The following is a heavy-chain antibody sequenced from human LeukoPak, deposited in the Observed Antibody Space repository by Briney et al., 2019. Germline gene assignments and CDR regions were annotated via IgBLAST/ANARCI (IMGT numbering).Heavy chain of an antibody. D-gene: IGHD2-2*01. CDR2: ISAYNGNT. V-gene: IGHV1-18*01. J-gene: IGHJ4*02. CDR1: GYTFTTYS. Sequence: ASVKVSCKASGYTFTTYSITWVRRAPGQGLEWMGWISAYNGNTNYAQKFQGRVTMTTDTSTSTAYVELRSLGSDDTAVYYCARDRCSSTSCYDDYWGQGTLVTVSS. CDR3: ARDRCSSTSCYDDY.